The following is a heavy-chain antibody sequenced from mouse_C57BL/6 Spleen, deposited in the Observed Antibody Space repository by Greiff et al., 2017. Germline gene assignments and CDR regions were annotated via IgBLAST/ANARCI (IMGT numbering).Heavy chain of an antibody. D-gene: IGHD4-1*02. J-gene: IGHJ2*01. CDR1: GYAFTNYL. Sequence: QVQLQQSGAELVRPGTSVKVSCKASGYAFTNYLIEWVKQRPGQGLEWIGVINPGSGGTNYNEKFKGKATLIADKSSSTAYMQLSSLTSEDSAVYFCARSPTGMYYFDYWGQGTTLTVSS. CDR2: INPGSGGT. CDR3: ARSPTGMYYFDY. V-gene: IGHV1-54*01.